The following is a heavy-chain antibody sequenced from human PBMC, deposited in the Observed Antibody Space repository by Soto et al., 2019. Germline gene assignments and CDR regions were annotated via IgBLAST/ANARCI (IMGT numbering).Heavy chain of an antibody. CDR2: IIPKLGSA. J-gene: IGHJ4*02. D-gene: IGHD2-21*01. CDR1: GGGNLRDYR. Sequence: QVQLVQSGAEVKEPGSSVKVSCKASGGGNLRDYRTTWVRRAPGQGLEWMGGIIPKLGSANYAQNFQGRVTITADESTYTVYMELRSLGSDDTAVYYCARGGDGYNSGYVYWGQGTPVTVSS. CDR3: ARGGDGYNSGYVY. V-gene: IGHV1-69*01.